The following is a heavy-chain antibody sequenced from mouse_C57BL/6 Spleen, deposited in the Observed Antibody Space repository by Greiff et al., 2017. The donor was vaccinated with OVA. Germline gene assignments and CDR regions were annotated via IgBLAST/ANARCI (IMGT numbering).Heavy chain of an antibody. CDR1: GYTFTSYW. V-gene: IGHV1-64*01. J-gene: IGHJ1*03. CDR3: ARGGSARDWYFDV. Sequence: QVHVKQPGAELVKPGASVKLSCKASGYTFTSYWMHWVKQRPGQGLEWIGMIHPNSGSTKYNEKFKSKATLTVDKSSSTAYMQLSILTSEDSAVYYCARGGSARDWYFDVWGTGTTVTVSS. CDR2: IHPNSGST.